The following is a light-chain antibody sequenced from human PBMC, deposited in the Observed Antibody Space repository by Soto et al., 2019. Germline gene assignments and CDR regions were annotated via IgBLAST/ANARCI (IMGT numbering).Light chain of an antibody. V-gene: IGKV3-20*01. CDR1: QSVSSSY. Sequence: EIVLTQSPGTLSLSPGGRATHSCRASQSVSSSYLAWYQQKPGQAPRLLIYGASSRATGIPDRFSGSGSGTDFTLTISRLEPEDFAVYYCQQYGSSLLTFGGGTKVDIK. CDR2: GAS. J-gene: IGKJ4*01. CDR3: QQYGSSLLT.